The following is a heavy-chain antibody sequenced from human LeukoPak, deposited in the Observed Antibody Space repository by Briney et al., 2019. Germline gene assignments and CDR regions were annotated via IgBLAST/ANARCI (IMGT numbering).Heavy chain of an antibody. CDR1: GFTFSDYY. Sequence: GGSLRLSCAASGFTFSDYYMSWIRQAPGKGLEWVSYISSSGSTIYYADSVKGRFTISRDNAKNSLYLQMNSLRAEDTAVYYCARSTYSVIVLKELDYWGQATLVTVSS. CDR3: ARSTYSVIVLKELDY. J-gene: IGHJ4*02. CDR2: ISSSGSTI. D-gene: IGHD2-8*01. V-gene: IGHV3-11*01.